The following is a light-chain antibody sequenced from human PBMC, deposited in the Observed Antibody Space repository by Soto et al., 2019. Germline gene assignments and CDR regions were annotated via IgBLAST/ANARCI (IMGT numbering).Light chain of an antibody. CDR3: QPRSNWPRT. V-gene: IGKV3-11*01. CDR2: DAS. Sequence: EIVLTQSPATLSLSPGERATLSCRASQSVSSYLAWYQQKPGQAPRLLIYDASNRATGIPARFSGSGSGTDFTLSTSSLDPESFAVYYCQPRSNWPRTFGQGTKLEIK. J-gene: IGKJ2*01. CDR1: QSVSSY.